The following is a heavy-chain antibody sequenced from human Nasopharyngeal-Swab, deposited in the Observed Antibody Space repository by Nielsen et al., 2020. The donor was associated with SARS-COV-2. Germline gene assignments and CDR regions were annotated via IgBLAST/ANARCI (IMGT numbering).Heavy chain of an antibody. Sequence: GESLKISCAASGFTFSDYYMSWIRQAPGKGLEWVSYISSSGSTIYYADSVKGRFTISRDNAKNSLYLQMNSLRAEDTAVYYCAKDGGAAAGTRWFDPWGQGTLVTVSS. V-gene: IGHV3-11*04. J-gene: IGHJ5*02. CDR1: GFTFSDYY. D-gene: IGHD6-13*01. CDR2: ISSSGSTI. CDR3: AKDGGAAAGTRWFDP.